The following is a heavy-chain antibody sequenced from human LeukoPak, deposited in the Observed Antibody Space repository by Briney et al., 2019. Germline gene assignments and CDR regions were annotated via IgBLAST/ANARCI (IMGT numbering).Heavy chain of an antibody. J-gene: IGHJ4*02. CDR1: GYSFTSYW. V-gene: IGHV5-51*01. CDR2: IYPGDSDT. CDR3: ARPPHLYGTTDYFDY. D-gene: IGHD1-1*01. Sequence: GESLKISCKGSGYSFTSYWIGWVRQMPGKGLEWMGIIYPGDSDTRYSPSFQGQVTISADKSISTAYLQWSSLKASDTAMYYCARPPHLYGTTDYFDYWGQGTLVTVSS.